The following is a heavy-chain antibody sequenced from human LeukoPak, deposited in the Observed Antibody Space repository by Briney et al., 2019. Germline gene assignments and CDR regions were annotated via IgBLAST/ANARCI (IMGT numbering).Heavy chain of an antibody. CDR3: ARSALPRSSSGARGMDV. J-gene: IGHJ6*02. D-gene: IGHD6-19*01. CDR1: GFTFSSYG. CDR2: IWYDGSNK. V-gene: IGHV3-33*01. Sequence: GGSLRLSCAASGFTFSSYGMHWVRQAPGKGLEWVAVIWYDGSNKYYADPVKGRFTISRDNSKNTLYLQMNSLRAEDTAVYYCARSALPRSSSGARGMDVWGQGTTVTVSS.